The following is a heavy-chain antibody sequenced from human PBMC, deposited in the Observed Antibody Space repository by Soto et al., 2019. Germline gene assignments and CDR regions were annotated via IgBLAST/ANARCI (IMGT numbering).Heavy chain of an antibody. CDR1: GYTFTSYG. V-gene: IGHV1-18*01. J-gene: IGHJ6*02. CDR2: ICAYNGNT. CDR3: ARDRVSSASGVRGYGMYV. Sequence: QVQLVQSGAEVKKPGASVKVSCKASGYTFTSYGISWVRQAHGQGRVWMGWICAYNGNTNYAQKLQGRVTMTTCTSTCSDYMELRSLRSDDKAVYYCARDRVSSASGVRGYGMYVWGQGTTVT. D-gene: IGHD6-25*01.